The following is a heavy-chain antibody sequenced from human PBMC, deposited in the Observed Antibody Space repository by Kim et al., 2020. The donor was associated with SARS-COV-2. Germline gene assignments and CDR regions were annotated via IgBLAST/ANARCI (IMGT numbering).Heavy chain of an antibody. CDR1: GYTFTSYG. Sequence: ASVKVSCKASGYTFTSYGITWVRQAPGQGLEWMGWISAYNGHTNSAQKVQGRVTMTTDTSTSTAYMELRSLRSDDTAVYHCARTPLDAHRYYYYGMDVWGQGTTVTVSS. D-gene: IGHD1-1*01. J-gene: IGHJ6*02. CDR2: ISAYNGHT. V-gene: IGHV1-18*01. CDR3: ARTPLDAHRYYYYGMDV.